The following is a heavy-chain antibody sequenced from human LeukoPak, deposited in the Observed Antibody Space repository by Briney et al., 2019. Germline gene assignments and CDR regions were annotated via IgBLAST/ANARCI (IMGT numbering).Heavy chain of an antibody. CDR3: ARESSGVGYIYGYFY. CDR2: INPSGDNT. V-gene: IGHV1-46*01. D-gene: IGHD5-18*01. CDR1: GYTFTNNF. J-gene: IGHJ4*02. Sequence: ASVKVSCKASGYTFTNNFMHWVRQAPGQGLEWMGIINPSGDNTWYAQKFQGRVTMTRDMATSTDYMELTRLRSDDTAVYYCARESSGVGYIYGYFYWGQGTLVTVSS.